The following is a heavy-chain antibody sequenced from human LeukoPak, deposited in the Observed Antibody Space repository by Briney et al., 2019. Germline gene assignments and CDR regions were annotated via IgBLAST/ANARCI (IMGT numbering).Heavy chain of an antibody. CDR2: ISAYNGNT. CDR1: GYTFTSYG. J-gene: IGHJ5*02. CDR3: ARAPLPAAAEGYWFDP. V-gene: IGHV1-18*01. Sequence: ASVTVSCKASGYTFTSYGISWVRQAPGQGLEWMGWISAYNGNTNYAQKLQGRVTMTTDTSTSTAYMELRSLRSDDTAVYYCARAPLPAAAEGYWFDPWGQGTLVTVSS. D-gene: IGHD2-2*01.